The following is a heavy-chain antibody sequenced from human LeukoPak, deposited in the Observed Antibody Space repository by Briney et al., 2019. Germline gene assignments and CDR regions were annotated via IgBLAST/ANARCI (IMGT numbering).Heavy chain of an antibody. CDR3: AREQRYCGSTSCYSFFDY. CDR1: RFTLDDYG. Sequence: GGSLRLSCAASRFTLDDYGMSWVRQAPGKGLEWVSGINWNGDSTGYGDSVKGRFTISRDNARNSLYLQMNSLRAEDTAFYYCAREQRYCGSTSCYSFFDYRGQGTLVTVSS. CDR2: INWNGDST. J-gene: IGHJ4*02. V-gene: IGHV3-20*04. D-gene: IGHD2-2*01.